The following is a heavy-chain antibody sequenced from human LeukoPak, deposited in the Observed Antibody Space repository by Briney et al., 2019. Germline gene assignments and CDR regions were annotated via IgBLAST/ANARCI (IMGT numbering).Heavy chain of an antibody. Sequence: GGSLRLSCAASGFSISSYAMHWVRQAPGKGLEWMTVISYDGSNKYYADSVRGRFTPSRDTSKNTLYVQMSSLRAEDTAVYYCARGDYYGSGSYPYYFDYWGQGTLVTVSS. CDR2: ISYDGSNK. CDR1: GFSISSYA. CDR3: ARGDYYGSGSYPYYFDY. D-gene: IGHD3-10*01. V-gene: IGHV3-30-3*01. J-gene: IGHJ4*02.